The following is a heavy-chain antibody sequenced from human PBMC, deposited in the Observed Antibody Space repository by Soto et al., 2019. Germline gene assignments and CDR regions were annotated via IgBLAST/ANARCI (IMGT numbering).Heavy chain of an antibody. CDR3: ATAGNYDSSGRDF. D-gene: IGHD3-22*01. J-gene: IGHJ4*02. Sequence: ASVKVSCKAFGFIFNNYAISWVRQAPGQGLEWMGWISANSGNTNYAQKLQGGVTMTTDTSTSTAYMELRSLRSDDTAVYYCATAGNYDSSGRDFGGQGTLVTVPS. CDR1: GFIFNNYA. V-gene: IGHV1-18*04. CDR2: ISANSGNT.